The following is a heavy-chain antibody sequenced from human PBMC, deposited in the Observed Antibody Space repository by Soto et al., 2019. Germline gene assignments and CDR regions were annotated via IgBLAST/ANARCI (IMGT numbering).Heavy chain of an antibody. V-gene: IGHV4-34*12. CDR1: GGSFSGYY. CDR2: IIHTGST. Sequence: LSLTCAVYGGSFSGYYWNWIRQSPGMGLEWIGEIIHTGSTNYNPSLKSRVTISVDTSKNQFSLKLTSVSAADTAVYYCARVTGRTKPIEFWGQGTLVTVSS. D-gene: IGHD2-21*02. J-gene: IGHJ4*02. CDR3: ARVTGRTKPIEF.